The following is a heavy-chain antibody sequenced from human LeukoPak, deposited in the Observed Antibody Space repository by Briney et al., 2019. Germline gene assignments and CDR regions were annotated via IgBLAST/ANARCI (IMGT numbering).Heavy chain of an antibody. CDR1: GFTFSSSW. J-gene: IGHJ4*02. D-gene: IGHD3-9*01. CDR2: IKQDGSEK. V-gene: IGHV3-7*04. CDR3: ARGYTYSDILTAYYSLADFDS. Sequence: GGSLRLSCAASGFTFSSSWMSWVRQASGKGLEWVANIKQDGSEKYYVDSVKGRFTISRDNANNSLYLQMNSLKAEDTAVYYCARGYTYSDILTAYYSLADFDSWGQGTLVTVSS.